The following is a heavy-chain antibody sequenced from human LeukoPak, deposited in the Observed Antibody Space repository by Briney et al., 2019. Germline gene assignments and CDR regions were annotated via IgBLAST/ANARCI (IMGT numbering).Heavy chain of an antibody. J-gene: IGHJ4*02. D-gene: IGHD3-3*01. V-gene: IGHV1-69*01. Sequence: SGKVSCKASGGTFSSYAISWVRQAPGQGLEWMGGIIPIFATTNYAQKFQGRVTNSADESTSTAYMELSSLRSEDTAIYYCARAPTRSYDFVWWGQGTLVTVSS. CDR3: ARAPTRSYDFVW. CDR2: IIPIFATT. CDR1: GGTFSSYA.